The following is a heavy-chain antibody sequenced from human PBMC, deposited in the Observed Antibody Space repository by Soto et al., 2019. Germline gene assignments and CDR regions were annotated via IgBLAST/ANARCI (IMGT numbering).Heavy chain of an antibody. CDR2: IYYSGST. J-gene: IGHJ6*03. CDR1: GGPINSGGYY. D-gene: IGHD3-16*01. Sequence: SETLSLTCIVSGGPINSGGYYWSWIRQHPGKGLEWIGYIYYSGSTYYNPSLKSRVTISVDTSKNQFSLKLSSVTAADTAVYYCARDQGEWPDFYYMDVWGKGTTVTVSS. V-gene: IGHV4-31*03. CDR3: ARDQGEWPDFYYMDV.